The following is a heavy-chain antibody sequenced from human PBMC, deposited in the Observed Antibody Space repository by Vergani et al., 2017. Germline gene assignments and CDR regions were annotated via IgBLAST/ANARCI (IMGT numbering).Heavy chain of an antibody. J-gene: IGHJ3*02. D-gene: IGHD3-22*01. CDR2: IYYSGST. Sequence: QVQLQESGPGLVKPSQTLSLTCTVSGGSISSGGYYWSWIRQHPGKGLEWIGYIYYSGSTNYNPSLKSRVTISVDTSKNQFSLKLSAVTAADTAVYYCARDGGSPYYYDSSGYQSKYAFDIWGQGTMVTVSS. V-gene: IGHV4-31*03. CDR3: ARDGGSPYYYDSSGYQSKYAFDI. CDR1: GGSISSGGYY.